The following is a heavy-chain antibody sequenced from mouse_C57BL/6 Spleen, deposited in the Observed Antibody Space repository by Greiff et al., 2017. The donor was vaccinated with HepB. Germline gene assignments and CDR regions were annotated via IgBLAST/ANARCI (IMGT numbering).Heavy chain of an antibody. CDR1: GYSITSGYY. V-gene: IGHV3-6*01. D-gene: IGHD2-3*01. CDR2: ISYDGSN. J-gene: IGHJ2*01. Sequence: ESGPGLVKPSQSLSLTCSVTGYSITSGYYWNWIRQFPGNKLEWMGYISYDGSNNYNPSLKNRISITRDTSKNQFFLKLNSVTTEDTATYYCARGGLLGYFDYWGQGTTLTVSS. CDR3: ARGGLLGYFDY.